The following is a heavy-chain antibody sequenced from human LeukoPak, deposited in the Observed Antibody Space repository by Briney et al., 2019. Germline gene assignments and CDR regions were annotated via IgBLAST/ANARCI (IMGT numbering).Heavy chain of an antibody. V-gene: IGHV3-74*01. CDR3: ARHMVRGVIGY. CDR2: INSDGSST. J-gene: IGHJ4*02. Sequence: PGGSLRLSCAASGFTFSSYWMHWVRQAPGKGLVWVSRINSDGSSTSYADSVKGRFTISRDNAKNSLYLQMNSLRAEDTAVYYCARHMVRGVIGYWGQGTLVTVSS. D-gene: IGHD3-10*01. CDR1: GFTFSSYW.